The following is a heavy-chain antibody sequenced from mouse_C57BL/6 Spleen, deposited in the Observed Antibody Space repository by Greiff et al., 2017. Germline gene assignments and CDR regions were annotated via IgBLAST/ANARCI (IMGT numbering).Heavy chain of an antibody. V-gene: IGHV5-4*01. J-gene: IGHJ3*01. CDR3: ARDGNWGIWFAY. D-gene: IGHD4-1*01. CDR1: GFTFSSYA. CDR2: ISDGGSYT. Sequence: DVQLQESGGGLVKPGGSLKLSCAASGFTFSSYAMSWVRQTPEKRLEWVATISDGGSYTYYPDNVKGRFTLSRDNAKNNLYLQMSHLKSEDTAMYYCARDGNWGIWFAYWGQGTLVTVSA.